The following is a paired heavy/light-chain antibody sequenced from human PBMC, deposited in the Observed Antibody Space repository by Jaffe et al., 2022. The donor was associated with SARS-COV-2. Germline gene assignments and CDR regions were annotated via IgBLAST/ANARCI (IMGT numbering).Light chain of an antibody. CDR1: QNILYSADNRNY. CDR3: QQCYTTPFT. CDR2: WAS. J-gene: IGKJ3*01. V-gene: IGKV4-1*01. Sequence: DIVMTQSPDSLAVSLGERATINCKSSQNILYSADNRNYLAWYQQRPGHPPKLLLYWASTRASGVPDRFSGSGSGTDFTLTISNLQAEDVAVYYCQQCYTTPFTFGPGTKVDIK.
Heavy chain of an antibody. CDR3: STDSWVANY. CDR1: GFTFSNAW. CDR2: IKSKTNGETT. Sequence: EVQLVESGGGLVKPGGSLRLSCAASGFTFSNAWMGWVRQSPGKGLEWVGRIKSKTNGETTDYATAVKGRFNISRDDSRNTVYLQMDSLKTEDTAVYYCSTDSWVANYWGRGTLVTVSS. D-gene: IGHD2-15*01. J-gene: IGHJ4*02. V-gene: IGHV3-15*01.